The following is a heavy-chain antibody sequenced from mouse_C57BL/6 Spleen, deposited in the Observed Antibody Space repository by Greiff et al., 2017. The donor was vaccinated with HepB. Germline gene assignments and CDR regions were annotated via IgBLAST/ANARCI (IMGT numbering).Heavy chain of an antibody. V-gene: IGHV3-6*01. Sequence: VQLKESGPGLVKPSPSLSLTCSVTGYSITSGYYWNWIRQFPGNKLEWMGYISYDGSNNYNPSLKNRISITRDTSKNQFFLKLNSVTTEDTATYYCARYDYDFDYWGQGTTLTVSS. CDR1: GYSITSGYY. D-gene: IGHD2-4*01. J-gene: IGHJ2*01. CDR2: ISYDGSN. CDR3: ARYDYDFDY.